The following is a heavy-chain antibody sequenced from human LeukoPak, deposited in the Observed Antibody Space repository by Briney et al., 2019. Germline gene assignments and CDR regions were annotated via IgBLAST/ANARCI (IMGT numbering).Heavy chain of an antibody. Sequence: PGGTLRLSCAASGFTFTSYTVSWVRQTPGGGLEWGSAITGSGGTTYYADSVKGRFTISRDNSRNTLYLHMNSLRAEDTAVYYCAKTIVPTMTFDYWGQGTLVAVSS. CDR3: AKTIVPTMTFDY. V-gene: IGHV3-23*01. J-gene: IGHJ4*02. CDR1: GFTFTSYT. CDR2: ITGSGGTT. D-gene: IGHD2-8*01.